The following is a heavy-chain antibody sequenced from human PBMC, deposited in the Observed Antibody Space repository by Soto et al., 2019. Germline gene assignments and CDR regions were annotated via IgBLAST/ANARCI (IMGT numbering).Heavy chain of an antibody. CDR2: ISYDGSNK. CDR3: ARAPPDWCSGGSCYFDY. V-gene: IGHV3-30-3*01. CDR1: GFTFSSYA. Sequence: QVQLVESGGGVVQPGRSLRLSCAASGFTFSSYAMHWVRQAPGKGLEWVAVISYDGSNKYYADSVKGRFTISRDNSKNTLYLQMNSLRAEDTAVYYCARAPPDWCSGGSCYFDYWGQGTLVTVSS. J-gene: IGHJ4*02. D-gene: IGHD2-15*01.